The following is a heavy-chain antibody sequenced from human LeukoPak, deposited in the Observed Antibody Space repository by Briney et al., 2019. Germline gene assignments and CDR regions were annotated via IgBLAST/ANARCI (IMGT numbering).Heavy chain of an antibody. CDR3: ARRVGIAAAGTEDY. CDR2: IYYSGST. V-gene: IGHV4-39*01. D-gene: IGHD6-13*01. J-gene: IGHJ4*02. Sequence: PSETLSLTCTVSGGSISSSSYYWGWIRQPPGKGLEWIGSIYYSGSTYYNPSLKSRVTISVDTSKNQFSLKLSSVTAADTAVYYCARRVGIAAAGTEDYWGPGTLVTVSS. CDR1: GGSISSSSYY.